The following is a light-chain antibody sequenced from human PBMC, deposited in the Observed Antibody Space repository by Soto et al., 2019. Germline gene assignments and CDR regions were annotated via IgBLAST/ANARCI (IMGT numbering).Light chain of an antibody. CDR3: SSYAGTNRV. CDR1: NIGSKS. Sequence: SYELTQPPSVSVAPGQTARITCGGNNIGSKSVHWYQQKPGQAPVLVVYDDSDRPSGIPERFSGSKSGNTASLTVSGLQAEDEADYYCSSYAGTNRVFGTGTKLTVL. CDR2: DDS. J-gene: IGLJ1*01. V-gene: IGLV3-21*02.